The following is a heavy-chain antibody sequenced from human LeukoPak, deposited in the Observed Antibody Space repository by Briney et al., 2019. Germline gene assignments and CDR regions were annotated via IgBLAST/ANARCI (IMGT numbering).Heavy chain of an antibody. J-gene: IGHJ4*02. CDR3: AKGPHRDY. V-gene: IGHV3-23*01. Sequence: GGSLRLSCVGSGFTFSTHVMSWVRRAPGMGLQWVSSISGNGHYTYYADSVKGRFTISRHNSKNTLYLQMHSLRVEDTAVYYCAKGPHRDYWGQGTLLTVSS. CDR2: ISGNGHYT. CDR1: GFTFSTHV.